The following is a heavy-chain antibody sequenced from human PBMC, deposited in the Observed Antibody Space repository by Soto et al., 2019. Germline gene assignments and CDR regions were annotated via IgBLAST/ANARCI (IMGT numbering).Heavy chain of an antibody. CDR3: ARQFDYDTSGYYYAY. Sequence: SVKVSCKASGGTFNKYSIDWVRQAPGQGLEWMGGIIPLFGTANYAQKFQGRVTITADEATSTAYMELSSLRSEDTAVYYCARQFDYDTSGYYYAYWGQGTLVTVSS. CDR2: IIPLFGTA. D-gene: IGHD3-22*01. V-gene: IGHV1-69*13. J-gene: IGHJ4*02. CDR1: GGTFNKYS.